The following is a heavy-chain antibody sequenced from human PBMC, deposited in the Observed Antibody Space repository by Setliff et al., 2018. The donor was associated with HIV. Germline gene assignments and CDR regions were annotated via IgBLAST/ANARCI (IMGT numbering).Heavy chain of an antibody. CDR1: GGSISSHY. D-gene: IGHD6-13*01. Sequence: SETLSLTCTVSGGSISSHYWSWIRQPPGKGLEWIGYIYYSGSTNYNPSLRSRVTISVDTSKNQLSLKLSSVTAADTGVYYCARHRDPPGTSWIYYYYYMDLWGEGTTVTVSS. V-gene: IGHV4-59*08. CDR3: ARHRDPPGTSWIYYYYYMDL. J-gene: IGHJ6*03. CDR2: IYYSGST.